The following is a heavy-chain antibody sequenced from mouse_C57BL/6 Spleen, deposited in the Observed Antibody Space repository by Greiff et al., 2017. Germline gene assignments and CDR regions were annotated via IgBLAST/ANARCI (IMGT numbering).Heavy chain of an antibody. CDR2: IYPGDGDT. V-gene: IGHV1-82*01. Sequence: VKLMESGPELVKPGASVKISCKASGYAFSSSWMNWVKQRPGKGLEWIGRIYPGDGDTNYNGKFKGKATLTADKSSSTAYMQLSSLTSEDSAVYFCARYKVVANSFDYWGQGTTLTVSS. D-gene: IGHD1-1*01. CDR1: GYAFSSSW. CDR3: ARYKVVANSFDY. J-gene: IGHJ2*01.